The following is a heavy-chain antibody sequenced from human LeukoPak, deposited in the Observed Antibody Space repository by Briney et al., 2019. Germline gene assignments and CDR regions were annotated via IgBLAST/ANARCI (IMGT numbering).Heavy chain of an antibody. Sequence: GGSLRLSCAASGFTFDDYAMHWVRQAPGKGLEWVSGISWNSGSIGYADSVKGRFTISRDNAKNSLYLQMNSLRAEDMALYYCAKDIGIAAAGYMDVWGKGTTVTVSS. CDR2: ISWNSGSI. D-gene: IGHD6-13*01. J-gene: IGHJ6*03. V-gene: IGHV3-9*03. CDR1: GFTFDDYA. CDR3: AKDIGIAAAGYMDV.